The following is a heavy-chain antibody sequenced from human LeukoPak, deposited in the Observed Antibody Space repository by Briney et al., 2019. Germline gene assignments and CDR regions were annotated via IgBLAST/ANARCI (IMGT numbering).Heavy chain of an antibody. V-gene: IGHV3-74*01. Sequence: GGSLRLSCAASGLTFSSHWMHWVRQAPGKGLVWVSRITNDGSSTTYADSVKGRFTISRDNAKNMLYLQVNSLRAEDTAVYYCATQQEGNPAYWGQGTLVTVSS. J-gene: IGHJ4*02. D-gene: IGHD1-14*01. CDR3: ATQQEGNPAY. CDR2: ITNDGSST. CDR1: GLTFSSHW.